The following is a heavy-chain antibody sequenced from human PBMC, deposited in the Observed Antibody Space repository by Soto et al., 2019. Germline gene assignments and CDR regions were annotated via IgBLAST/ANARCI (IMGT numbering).Heavy chain of an antibody. CDR3: AKDLITFGGVIVLFDY. J-gene: IGHJ4*02. Sequence: GGSLRLSCAASGFTFSSYAMSWVRQAPGKGLEWVSAISGSGGSTYYADSVKGRFTISRDNSKNTLYLQMNSLRAEDTAVYYCAKDLITFGGVIVLFDYWGQGTLVTVSS. V-gene: IGHV3-23*01. CDR1: GFTFSSYA. D-gene: IGHD3-16*02. CDR2: ISGSGGST.